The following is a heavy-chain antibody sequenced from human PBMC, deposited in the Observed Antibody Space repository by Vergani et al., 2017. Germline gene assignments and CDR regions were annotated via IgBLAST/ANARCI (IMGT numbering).Heavy chain of an antibody. J-gene: IGHJ6*02. D-gene: IGHD3-10*01. CDR3: ARGGYYGSGSYYRRRDYYYGVDV. CDR2: ISSSSSTI. CDR1: GFTFSSYS. V-gene: IGHV3-48*01. Sequence: EVQLVESGGGLVQPGGSLRLSCAASGFTFSSYSMNWVRQAPGKGLEWVSYISSSSSTIYYADSVKGRFTISRDNAKNSLYLQMNSLRAEDTAVYYCARGGYYGSGSYYRRRDYYYGVDVWGQGTTVTVSS.